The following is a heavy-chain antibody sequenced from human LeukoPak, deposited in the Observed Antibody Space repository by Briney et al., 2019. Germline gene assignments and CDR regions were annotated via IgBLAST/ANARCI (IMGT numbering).Heavy chain of an antibody. CDR1: GGSFSGYY. CDR2: INHSGST. CDR3: ASRRLRYSGGPVDS. J-gene: IGHJ4*02. V-gene: IGHV4-34*01. D-gene: IGHD4-23*01. Sequence: SETLSLTCAVYGGSFSGYYWSWIRQPPGKGLEWIGEINHSGSTNYNPSLKSRVTISVDTFKNQFSLKLSSVTAADTAVYYCASRRLRYSGGPVDSWGQGTLVTVSS.